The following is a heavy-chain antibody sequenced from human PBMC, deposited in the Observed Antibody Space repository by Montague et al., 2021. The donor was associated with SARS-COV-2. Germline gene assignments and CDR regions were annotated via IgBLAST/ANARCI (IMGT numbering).Heavy chain of an antibody. CDR2: ISSNGKT. CDR3: ARRGYYDSAGYHWHLDL. J-gene: IGHJ2*01. V-gene: IGHV4-4*09. D-gene: IGHD3-22*01. CDR1: GGSINDHY. Sequence: SETLSLTCTVSGGSINDHYRCWIRQSPGRGLEWIGYISSNGKTNSNPSLTRRVTLSADASRNEFSLKLDSVTAAATAVYFCARRGYYDSAGYHWHLDLWGRGMLVTVSS.